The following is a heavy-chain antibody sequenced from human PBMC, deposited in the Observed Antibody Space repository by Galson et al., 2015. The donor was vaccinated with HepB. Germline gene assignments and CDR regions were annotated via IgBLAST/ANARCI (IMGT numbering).Heavy chain of an antibody. CDR1: GGTFSRYA. CDR2: IIPIFGTA. D-gene: IGHD5-12*01. J-gene: IGHJ3*02. V-gene: IGHV1-69*13. Sequence: SVKVSCKASGGTFSRYAISWVRQAPGQGLEWMGGIIPIFGTANYAQKFQGRVTITADESTSTAYMELSSLRSEDTAVYYCAGYAYSGYDLGDAFDIWGQGTMVTVSS. CDR3: AGYAYSGYDLGDAFDI.